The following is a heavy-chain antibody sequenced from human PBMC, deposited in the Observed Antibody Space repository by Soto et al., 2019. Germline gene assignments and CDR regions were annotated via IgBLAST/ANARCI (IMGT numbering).Heavy chain of an antibody. CDR2: IYSGGST. V-gene: IGHV3-53*04. D-gene: IGHD6-6*01. J-gene: IGHJ3*02. CDR3: ARLPLAARPADAFDI. Sequence: EVQLVESGGGLVQPGGSLRLSCAASGFTVSSNYMSWVRQAPGKGLEWVSVIYSGGSTYYADSVKGRFTISRHNSKNTLYLQMNSLRAEDTAVYYCARLPLAARPADAFDIWGQGTMVTVSS. CDR1: GFTVSSNY.